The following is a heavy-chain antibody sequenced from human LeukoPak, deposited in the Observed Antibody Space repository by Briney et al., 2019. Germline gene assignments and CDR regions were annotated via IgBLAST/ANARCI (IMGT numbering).Heavy chain of an antibody. CDR2: IGTSSSPI. J-gene: IGHJ4*02. CDR1: GFTFSSYG. CDR3: ARGNRGLSPDY. D-gene: IGHD1-14*01. Sequence: GGSLRLSCAASGFTFSSYGMHWVRQAPGKGLEWVSYIGTSSSPIYYGDSVKGRFTISRDNDKKSIYLQMDSLRDEDTAVYYCARGNRGLSPDYWGQGTLVIVSS. V-gene: IGHV3-48*02.